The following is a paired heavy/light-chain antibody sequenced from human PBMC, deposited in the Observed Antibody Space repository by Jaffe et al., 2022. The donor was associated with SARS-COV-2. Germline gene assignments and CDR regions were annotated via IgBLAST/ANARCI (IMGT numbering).Light chain of an antibody. Sequence: SYELTQPPSVSVSPGQTASITCSGDKLGDKYACWYQQKPGQSPVLVIYQDSKRPSGIPERFSGSNSGNTATLTISGTQAMDEADYYCQAWDSSPVVFGGGTKLTVL. CDR3: QAWDSSPVV. CDR2: QDS. J-gene: IGLJ2*01. CDR1: KLGDKY. V-gene: IGLV3-1*01.
Heavy chain of an antibody. D-gene: IGHD3-16*02. CDR3: AHRQKYDYVWGSYRLYDNWFDP. CDR2: IYWNDDK. V-gene: IGHV2-5*01. J-gene: IGHJ5*02. Sequence: QITLKESGPTLVKPTQTLTLTCTFSGFSLSTSGVGVGWIRQPPGKALEWLALIYWNDDKRYSPSLKSRLTITKDTSKNQVVLTMTNMDPVDTATYYCAHRQKYDYVWGSYRLYDNWFDPWGQGTLVTVSS. CDR1: GFSLSTSGVG.